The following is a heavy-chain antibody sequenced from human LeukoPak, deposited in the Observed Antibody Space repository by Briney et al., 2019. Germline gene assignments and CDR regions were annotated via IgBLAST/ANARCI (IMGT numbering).Heavy chain of an antibody. CDR1: RFTFDDYG. J-gene: IGHJ6*02. CDR2: INWNGDST. D-gene: IGHD3-10*01. CDR3: ARVGDRGYYYYGMDV. V-gene: IGHV3-20*01. Sequence: GGSLRLSCAASRFTFDDYGMSWVRQAPGKGLEWVSGINWNGDSTGYADSVKGRFTISRDNAKNSLYLQMNSLRAEDTALYHCARVGDRGYYYYGMDVWGQGTTVTVSS.